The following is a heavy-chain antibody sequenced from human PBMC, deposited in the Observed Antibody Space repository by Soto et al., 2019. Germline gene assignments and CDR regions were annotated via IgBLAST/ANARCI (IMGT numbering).Heavy chain of an antibody. Sequence: GGSLRLSCAASGFSFSTYDMHWVRQAPGKGLEWVAVTSYDGSNQYYTNSVKGRFTISRDNSKNTLYLQMNSLRAEDTAVYYCAKAQSYCVTTTCPPFFYCVGVWGE. CDR3: AKAQSYCVTTTCPPFFYCVGV. CDR2: TSYDGSNQ. CDR1: GFSFSTYD. V-gene: IGHV3-30*18. D-gene: IGHD2-21*01. J-gene: IGHJ6*02.